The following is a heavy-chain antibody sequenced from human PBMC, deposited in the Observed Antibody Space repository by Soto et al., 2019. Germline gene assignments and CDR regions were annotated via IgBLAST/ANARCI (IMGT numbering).Heavy chain of an antibody. D-gene: IGHD3-10*01. Sequence: SVKVSCKASGGTFRNHVFNWVRQAPGQGLEWMGGIIPIIGTPNYAQKFQGRVTITADASTNTVYLEVSSLRSQDTAVYYCARDLELSDGNISHIDYWGQGTLVTVSS. CDR3: ARDLELSDGNISHIDY. V-gene: IGHV1-69*13. CDR2: IIPIIGTP. J-gene: IGHJ4*02. CDR1: GGTFRNHV.